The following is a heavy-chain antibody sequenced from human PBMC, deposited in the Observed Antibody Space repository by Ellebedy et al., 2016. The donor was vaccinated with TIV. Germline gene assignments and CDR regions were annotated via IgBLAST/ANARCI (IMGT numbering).Heavy chain of an antibody. CDR3: ARARRGSLMDG. V-gene: IGHV4-34*01. D-gene: IGHD1-26*01. CDR2: INHSGST. J-gene: IGHJ6*03. CDR1: GGSFSGYY. Sequence: SETLSLXXAVYGGSFSGYYWSWIRQPQGKGLEWIGEINHSGSTNYNPSLKSRVTMSVDTSKSQFTLKLSSVTAADTAVYYCARARRGSLMDGWGKGTTVTVSS.